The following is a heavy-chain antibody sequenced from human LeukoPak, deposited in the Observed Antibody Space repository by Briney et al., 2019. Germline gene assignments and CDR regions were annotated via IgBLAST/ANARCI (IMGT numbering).Heavy chain of an antibody. Sequence: ASVKVSCKASGYTFTGYYMHWVRQAPGQGLEWMGWINPNSGGTNYAQKFQGRVTMTRDTSISTAYMELSRLRSDDTAVYYCALAPNYYDSSGYHDYWGQGTPVTVSS. V-gene: IGHV1-2*02. CDR2: INPNSGGT. CDR3: ALAPNYYDSSGYHDY. CDR1: GYTFTGYY. J-gene: IGHJ4*02. D-gene: IGHD3-22*01.